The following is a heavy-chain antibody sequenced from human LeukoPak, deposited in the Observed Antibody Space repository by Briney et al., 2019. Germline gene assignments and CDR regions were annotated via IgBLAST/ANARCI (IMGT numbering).Heavy chain of an antibody. Sequence: PGGSLRLSCAASGFTVSNNYMRWVRQAPGKGLEWVSLIYSGGSTYYADSVKGRFIISRDNSKNTLYLQMNSLRAEDTAVYYCAKPSLYYYDTSGYYRYWYFDLWGRGTLVTVSS. J-gene: IGHJ2*01. D-gene: IGHD3-22*01. V-gene: IGHV3-66*04. CDR1: GFTVSNNY. CDR2: IYSGGST. CDR3: AKPSLYYYDTSGYYRYWYFDL.